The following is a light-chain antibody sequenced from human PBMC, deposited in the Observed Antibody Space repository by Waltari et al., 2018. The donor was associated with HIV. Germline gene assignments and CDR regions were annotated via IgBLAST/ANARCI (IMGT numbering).Light chain of an antibody. CDR3: QSYDASLSGVI. Sequence: QSVLTQPPSVSGAPGQRVTISCTGSSSNIGAGFDVHWYQQLPGTAPKLHIYGNINRPAGVPDRFSGSKSGTSASLAITGLQAEDEADYYCQSYDASLSGVIFGGGTERTVL. CDR2: GNI. CDR1: SSNIGAGFD. V-gene: IGLV1-40*01. J-gene: IGLJ2*01.